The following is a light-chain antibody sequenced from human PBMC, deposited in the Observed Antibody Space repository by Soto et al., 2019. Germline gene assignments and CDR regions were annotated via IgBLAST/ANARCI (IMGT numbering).Light chain of an antibody. Sequence: EIVLTQSPDTLSLSPGERATLFCRASQTLSINSLAWYQQKPGQAPRLLIYAASTRDTGIPDRFNGSGSGTDFALTINRLEPEDFAVYYCQQYGSSPYTFGQGTKLEIK. J-gene: IGKJ2*01. CDR2: AAS. CDR1: QTLSINS. V-gene: IGKV3-20*01. CDR3: QQYGSSPYT.